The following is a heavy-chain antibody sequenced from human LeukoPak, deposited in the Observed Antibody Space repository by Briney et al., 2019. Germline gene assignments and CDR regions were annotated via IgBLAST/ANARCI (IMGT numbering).Heavy chain of an antibody. CDR3: ARDPQSSQQLVSY. CDR2: IYTDGST. CDR1: GFTFSSQA. Sequence: PGGSLRLSCAASGFTFSSQAMSWVRQVPGKGLEWVSVIYTDGSTYYADSVKGRFTISRDNSKNTLYLQMNSLRAEDTAVYYCARDPQSSQQLVSYWGQGTLVTVSS. J-gene: IGHJ4*02. D-gene: IGHD6-13*01. V-gene: IGHV3-53*01.